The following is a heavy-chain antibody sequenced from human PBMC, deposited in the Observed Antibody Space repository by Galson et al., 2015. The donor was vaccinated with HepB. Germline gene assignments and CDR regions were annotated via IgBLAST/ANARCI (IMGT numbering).Heavy chain of an antibody. J-gene: IGHJ4*02. D-gene: IGHD5-12*01. V-gene: IGHV3-7*03. CDR1: GFTFSSYW. Sequence: SLRLSCAASGFTFSSYWMSWVRQAPGKGLESVANIKQDGSEKYYVDSVKGRFTISRDNAKNSLYLQMNSLRAEDTAVYYCARDGRYSGYDYGYWGQGTLVTVSS. CDR2: IKQDGSEK. CDR3: ARDGRYSGYDYGY.